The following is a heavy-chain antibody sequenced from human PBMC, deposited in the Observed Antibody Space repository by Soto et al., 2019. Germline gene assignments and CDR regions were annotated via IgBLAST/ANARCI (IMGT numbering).Heavy chain of an antibody. J-gene: IGHJ5*02. Sequence: QVQLVQSGAEVKKPGASVKVSCRASGYTFTNFGVTWVRRAPGQGLEWMGWVSAYNDTPNSAQKFQCSVTMTIDTSTTTAFMDLRSLTSDDTAVYYCARVIPGLDACFDPWGQGTLVTVSS. CDR1: GYTFTNFG. V-gene: IGHV1-18*01. CDR2: VSAYNDTP. CDR3: ARVIPGLDACFDP. D-gene: IGHD2-2*01.